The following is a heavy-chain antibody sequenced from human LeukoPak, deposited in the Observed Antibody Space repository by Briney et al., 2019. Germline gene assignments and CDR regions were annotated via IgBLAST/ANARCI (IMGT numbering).Heavy chain of an antibody. J-gene: IGHJ4*02. V-gene: IGHV3-30-3*01. CDR1: GFTFNNYA. CDR3: AALGGY. Sequence: GGSLRLSCAASGFTFNNYAMHRVRQAPGKGLEWVAVISYDGSNKYYPDSVKGRFTISRDNSKNTLYLQMNSLRAEDTAVYYCAALGGYWGQGTLVTVSS. CDR2: ISYDGSNK. D-gene: IGHD3-10*01.